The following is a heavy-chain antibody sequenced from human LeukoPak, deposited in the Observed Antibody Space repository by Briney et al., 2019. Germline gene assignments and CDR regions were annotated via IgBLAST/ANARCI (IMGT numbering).Heavy chain of an antibody. CDR3: ASSTVTKSYYYYYMDV. D-gene: IGHD4-17*01. Sequence: GASLKVSCKASGGTFSSYAISWVRQAPGQGLEWMGGIIPIFGTANYAQKFQGRVTITADKSTSTAYMELSSLRSEDTAVYYCASSTVTKSYYYYYMDVWGKGATVTVSS. J-gene: IGHJ6*03. CDR2: IIPIFGTA. CDR1: GGTFSSYA. V-gene: IGHV1-69*06.